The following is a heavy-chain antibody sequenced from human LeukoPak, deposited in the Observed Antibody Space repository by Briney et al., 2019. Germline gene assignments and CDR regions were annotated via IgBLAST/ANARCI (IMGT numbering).Heavy chain of an antibody. Sequence: PSETLSLTCAVYGGSFSGYYWSWIRQPPGKGLEWIGEINHSGSTNYNPSLKSRVSISVDTSKNQFSLKLSSVTAADTAVYYCARCLVVPRYYYYYMDVWGKGTTVTVSS. CDR2: INHSGST. CDR3: ARCLVVPRYYYYYMDV. CDR1: GGSFSGYY. V-gene: IGHV4-34*01. J-gene: IGHJ6*03. D-gene: IGHD2-2*01.